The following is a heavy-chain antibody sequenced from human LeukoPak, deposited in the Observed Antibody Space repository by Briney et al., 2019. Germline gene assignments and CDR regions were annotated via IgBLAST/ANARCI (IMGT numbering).Heavy chain of an antibody. CDR2: IYYSGST. D-gene: IGHD2-2*01. CDR1: GGSISSSSYY. V-gene: IGHV4-39*01. CDR3: ARKIGYCSSTSCYGILYFDY. J-gene: IGHJ4*02. Sequence: PSETLSLTCTVSGGSISSSSYYWGWIRQPPGKGLEWIGSIYYSGSTYYNPSLKTRLTISVDTSKNQFSLKLSSVTAADTAVYYCARKIGYCSSTSCYGILYFDYWGQGTLVTVSS.